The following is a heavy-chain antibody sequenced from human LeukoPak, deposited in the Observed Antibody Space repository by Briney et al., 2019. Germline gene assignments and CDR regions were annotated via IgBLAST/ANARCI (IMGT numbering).Heavy chain of an antibody. CDR2: INPNSGGT. CDR1: GYTFTGYY. Sequence: ASVKVSCKASGYTFTGYYMHWVRQAPGQGLEWMGWINPNSGGTNYAQKFQGRVTMTRGTSISTAYMELSRLRSDDTAVYYCARVPKPHYYGSGSSGDPDYWGQGTLVTVSS. CDR3: ARVPKPHYYGSGSSGDPDY. J-gene: IGHJ4*02. D-gene: IGHD3-10*01. V-gene: IGHV1-2*02.